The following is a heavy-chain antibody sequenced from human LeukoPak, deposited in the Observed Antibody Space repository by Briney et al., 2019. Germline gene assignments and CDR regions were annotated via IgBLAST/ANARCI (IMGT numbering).Heavy chain of an antibody. J-gene: IGHJ4*02. Sequence: SVTVSCTASGGTFSSYAISWVRQAPGQGLEWMGGIIPIFGTANYAQKFQGRVTITADESTSTAYMELSSLRSEDTAVYYCASPALTTVTTSSRLDCWGQGTLVTVSS. CDR1: GGTFSSYA. V-gene: IGHV1-69*13. CDR2: IIPIFGTA. CDR3: ASPALTTVTTSSRLDC. D-gene: IGHD4-11*01.